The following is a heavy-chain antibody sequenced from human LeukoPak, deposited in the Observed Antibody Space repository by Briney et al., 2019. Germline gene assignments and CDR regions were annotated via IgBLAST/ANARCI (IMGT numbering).Heavy chain of an antibody. D-gene: IGHD2-2*01. CDR2: ISYDGSNK. CDR3: AREFSHDARDYYYYMDV. J-gene: IGHJ6*03. CDR1: GFTFSSYA. V-gene: IGHV3-30-3*01. Sequence: QPGGSLRLSCAASGFTFSSYAMHWVRQAPGKGLEWVAVISYDGSNKYYADSVKGRFTISRDNSKNTLYLQMNSLRAEDTAVYYCAREFSHDARDYYYYMDVWGKGTTVTVSS.